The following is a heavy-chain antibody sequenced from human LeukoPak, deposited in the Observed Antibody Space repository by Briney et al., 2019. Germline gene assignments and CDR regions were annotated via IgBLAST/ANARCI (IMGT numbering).Heavy chain of an antibody. V-gene: IGHV3-30*18. CDR2: ISYDGSNK. J-gene: IGHJ6*02. Sequence: GGSLRLSCAASGFTFSSYGMHWVRQAPGKGLEWVAVISYDGSNKYYADSVKGRFTISRDNSKNTLYLQMNSLRAEDTAMYYCAKTSAALENYYYGMDVWGQGTTVTVSS. CDR3: AKTSAALENYYYGMDV. CDR1: GFTFSSYG. D-gene: IGHD6-13*01.